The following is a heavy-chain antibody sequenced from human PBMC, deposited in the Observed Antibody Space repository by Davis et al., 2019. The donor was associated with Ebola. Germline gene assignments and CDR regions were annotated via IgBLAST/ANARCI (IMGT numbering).Heavy chain of an antibody. CDR3: ARDPAAYLVVVLAATPHFDY. V-gene: IGHV3-30-3*01. J-gene: IGHJ4*02. Sequence: GESLKISCAASGFTFSSYAMHWVRRAPGKGLEWLAVISYDGGNKFYADSVKGRFTISRDTSQNTVYLQMNSLRSEDTAVYYCARDPAAYLVVVLAATPHFDYWGQGTLVTVSS. CDR2: ISYDGGNK. CDR1: GFTFSSYA. D-gene: IGHD2-15*01.